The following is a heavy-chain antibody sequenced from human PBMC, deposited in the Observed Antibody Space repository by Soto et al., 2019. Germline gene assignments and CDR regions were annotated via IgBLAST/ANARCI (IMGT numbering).Heavy chain of an antibody. V-gene: IGHV3-74*01. D-gene: IGHD3-22*01. J-gene: IGHJ4*02. CDR3: ARARYYYDSSGYLGYFDY. Sequence: GESLKISCAASGFTFSSYWMHWVRQAPGKGLVWVSRINSDGSSTSYADSVKGRFTISRDNAKNTLYLQMNSLRAEDTAVYYCARARYYYDSSGYLGYFDYWGQGTLVTVSS. CDR2: INSDGSST. CDR1: GFTFSSYW.